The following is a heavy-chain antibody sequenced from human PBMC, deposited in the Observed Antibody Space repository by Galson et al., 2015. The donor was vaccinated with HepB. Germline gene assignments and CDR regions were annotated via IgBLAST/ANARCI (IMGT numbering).Heavy chain of an antibody. V-gene: IGHV4-61*01. CDR1: GGSVSSGSYY. J-gene: IGHJ3*02. CDR3: ARDFLGSTARHAAFDI. D-gene: IGHD1-26*01. CDR2: IYYSGST. Sequence: ETLSLTCTVSGGSVSSGSYYWSWIREPPGKGLEWIGYIYYSGSTNYNPSLESRVTISVETSKNQFSLKLSSVTAADTALYYCARDFLGSTARHAAFDIWGQGTMVTVSS.